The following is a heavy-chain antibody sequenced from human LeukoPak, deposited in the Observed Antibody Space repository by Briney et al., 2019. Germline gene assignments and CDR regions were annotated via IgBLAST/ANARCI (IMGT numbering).Heavy chain of an antibody. CDR3: ARDGYYGSGGYYKD. Sequence: GGSLRLSCAASGFNFDDYGMNWVCQAPGKGLEWVSGINYNGGSTGYADSVKGRFTISRDNAKNSLYLQMNSLRAEDTALYYCARDGYYGSGGYYKDWGQGTLVTVSS. D-gene: IGHD3-10*01. V-gene: IGHV3-20*04. J-gene: IGHJ4*02. CDR1: GFNFDDYG. CDR2: INYNGGST.